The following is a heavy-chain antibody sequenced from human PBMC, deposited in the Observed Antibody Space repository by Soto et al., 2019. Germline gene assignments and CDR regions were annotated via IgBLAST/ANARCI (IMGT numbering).Heavy chain of an antibody. V-gene: IGHV4-59*01. CDR3: ARAYDFWSGYYTH. CDR1: DGSISSYY. CDR2: IYYSGST. D-gene: IGHD3-3*01. J-gene: IGHJ4*02. Sequence: QVQLQESGPGLVKPSETLSLTCTVSDGSISSYYWRWIRQPPGKGLEWIGYIYYSGSTNYNPSLKSRVTMSVDTSKNEFSQKLSSVTAADTAVYYCARAYDFWSGYYTHWGQGTLATVSS.